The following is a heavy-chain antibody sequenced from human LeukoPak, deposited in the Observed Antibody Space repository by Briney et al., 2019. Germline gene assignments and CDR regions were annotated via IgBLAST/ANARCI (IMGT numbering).Heavy chain of an antibody. V-gene: IGHV1-2*02. J-gene: IGHJ4*02. CDR3: ARGSDDFWSGYSPSY. CDR1: GYTFTGYY. CDR2: INPNSGGT. D-gene: IGHD3-3*01. Sequence: GASVKVSCKASGYTFTGYYMHWVREAPGQGLEWMGWINPNSGGTNYAQKFQGRVTMTRDTSISTDYMELSRLRSSDTAVYYCARGSDDFWSGYSPSYWGQGTLVTVSS.